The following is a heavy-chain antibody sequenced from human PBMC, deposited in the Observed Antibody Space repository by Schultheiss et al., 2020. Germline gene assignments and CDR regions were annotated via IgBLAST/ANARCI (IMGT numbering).Heavy chain of an antibody. D-gene: IGHD5-12*01. Sequence: ASVKVSCNASGGTFSSYAISWVRQAPGQGLEWMGWISAYNGNTNYAQKLQGRVTMTTDTSTSTAYMELSSLRSEDTAVYYCARSGRSGYPGYWGQGTLVTVSS. CDR2: ISAYNGNT. V-gene: IGHV1-18*01. CDR1: GGTFSSYA. CDR3: ARSGRSGYPGY. J-gene: IGHJ4*02.